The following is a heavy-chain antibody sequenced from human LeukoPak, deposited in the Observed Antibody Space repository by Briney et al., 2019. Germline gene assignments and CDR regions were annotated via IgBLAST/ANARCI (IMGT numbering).Heavy chain of an antibody. CDR1: GFTFSSYS. D-gene: IGHD6-13*01. J-gene: IGHJ4*02. CDR2: ISSSSSYI. V-gene: IGHV3-21*01. Sequence: PGGSLRLSCAASGFTFSSYSMNWVRQAPGKGMEWVSSISSSSSYIYYADSVKGRFTISRDNAKNSLYLQMNSLRAEDTAVYYCARDQAGYSSSWYYHYFDYWGQGTLVTVSS. CDR3: ARDQAGYSSSWYYHYFDY.